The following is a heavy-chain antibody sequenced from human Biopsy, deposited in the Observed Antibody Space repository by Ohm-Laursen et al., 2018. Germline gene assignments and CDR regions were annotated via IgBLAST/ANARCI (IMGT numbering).Heavy chain of an antibody. J-gene: IGHJ4*02. D-gene: IGHD6-19*01. CDR1: GYIFTSYY. CDR3: ARAVAGTGGVFDS. V-gene: IGHV1-46*01. CDR2: INPSGGGT. Sequence: ASVTVSCQTSGYIFTSYYIHWVRQAPGHWLEWMASINPSGGGTTYAQRLQGRLIMTRDTSTSSIYMELSSLRSEDTAIYFCARAVAGTGGVFDSWGQGTLVTVSS.